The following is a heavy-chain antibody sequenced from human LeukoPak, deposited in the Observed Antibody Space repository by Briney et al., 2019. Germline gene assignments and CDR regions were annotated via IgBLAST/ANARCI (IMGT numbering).Heavy chain of an antibody. D-gene: IGHD4-17*01. CDR3: ATEVGRYYGVNYYYYMDV. V-gene: IGHV1-24*01. CDR2: FGPEDGET. J-gene: IGHJ6*03. CDR1: GYTLTELS. Sequence: ASVKVSCKVSGYTLTELSMHWVRQAPGKGLEWMGGFGPEDGETIYAQKFQGRVTMTEDTSTDTAYMELSSLRSEDTAVYYCATEVGRYYGVNYYYYMDVWGKGTTVTVSS.